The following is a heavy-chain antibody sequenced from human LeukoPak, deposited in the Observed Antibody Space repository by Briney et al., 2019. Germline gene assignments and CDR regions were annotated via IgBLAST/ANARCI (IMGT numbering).Heavy chain of an antibody. J-gene: IGHJ4*02. V-gene: IGHV3-9*01. CDR1: GFTFDDYA. CDR3: AKDPPLPS. Sequence: GGSLRLSCAASGFTFDDYAMHWVRQAPGKGLEWVSGISWNSGSIGYADSVKGRFTISRDNAKNSLYLQMNSLRAEDTALYYCAKDPPLPSWGQGTLVTVSS. CDR2: ISWNSGSI.